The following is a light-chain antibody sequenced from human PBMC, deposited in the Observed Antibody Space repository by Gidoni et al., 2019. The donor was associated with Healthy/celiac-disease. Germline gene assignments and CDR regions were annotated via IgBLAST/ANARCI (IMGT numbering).Light chain of an antibody. J-gene: IGKJ1*01. V-gene: IGKV1-5*03. CDR3: QQYNSYSWT. Sequence: DIQMTHSPSTLSASVGDRVTITCRASQSISSWLAWYQQKPGKAPKLLIYKASSLESRVPSRFSGSGSGTEFTLTISSLQPDDFETYYCQQYNSYSWTFGQGTKVEIK. CDR1: QSISSW. CDR2: KAS.